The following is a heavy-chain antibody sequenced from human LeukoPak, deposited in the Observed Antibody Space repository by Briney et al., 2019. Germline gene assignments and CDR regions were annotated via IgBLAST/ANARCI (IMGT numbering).Heavy chain of an antibody. D-gene: IGHD2/OR15-2a*01. CDR2: ISWDGAWT. CDR1: GFTLDDYA. J-gene: IGHJ4*02. Sequence: SGGSLRLSCAASGFTLDDYAMHWVRQAPGKGLEWVSLISWDGAWTYYTDSVKGRFTVSRDNSKNSLYLQMNSLRNEDTALYYCARDRVDDYFFFDFWGQGTLVTVSS. V-gene: IGHV3-43*01. CDR3: ARDRVDDYFFFDF.